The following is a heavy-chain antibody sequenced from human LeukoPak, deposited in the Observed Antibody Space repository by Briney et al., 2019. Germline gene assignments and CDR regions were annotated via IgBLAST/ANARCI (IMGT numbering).Heavy chain of an antibody. V-gene: IGHV3-30-3*01. CDR3: ARDPYSSGWYGWGYFQH. D-gene: IGHD6-19*01. Sequence: GGSLRLSCAASGFTFSSYVMHWVRQAPGKGLEWVAVISYDGSNKYYADSVKGRFTISRDNSKNTVYLQANSLRAEDTAVYYCARDPYSSGWYGWGYFQHWGQGTLVTVSS. J-gene: IGHJ1*01. CDR2: ISYDGSNK. CDR1: GFTFSSYV.